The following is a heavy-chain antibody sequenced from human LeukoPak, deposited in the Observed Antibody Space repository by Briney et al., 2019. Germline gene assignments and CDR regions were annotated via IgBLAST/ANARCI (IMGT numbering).Heavy chain of an antibody. CDR2: INPNSGGT. Sequence: ASVKVSCKASGYTFTGYYLHWVRQAPGQGLEWMGRINPNSGGTNYAQRFQGRVTMTRDTSISTAYMEVSRLRSDDTAVYYCAREFVVGATVDYWGQGTLVTVSS. CDR3: AREFVVGATVDY. V-gene: IGHV1-2*06. CDR1: GYTFTGYY. J-gene: IGHJ4*02. D-gene: IGHD1-26*01.